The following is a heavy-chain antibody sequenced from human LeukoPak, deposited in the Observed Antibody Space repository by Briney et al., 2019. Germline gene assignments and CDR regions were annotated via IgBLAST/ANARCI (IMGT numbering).Heavy chain of an antibody. D-gene: IGHD1-26*01. V-gene: IGHV3-23*01. CDR3: AKDRVGAMLYFDY. CDR1: GFTFSSYG. CDR2: LSGSGGTT. J-gene: IGHJ4*02. Sequence: GGSLRLSCSASGFTFSSYGMSWVRQAPGKGLEWVSGLSGSGGTTYYVDSVKGRFTISRDNSKNTLYLQMNSLRAEDTAVYYCAKDRVGAMLYFDYWGQGTLVTASS.